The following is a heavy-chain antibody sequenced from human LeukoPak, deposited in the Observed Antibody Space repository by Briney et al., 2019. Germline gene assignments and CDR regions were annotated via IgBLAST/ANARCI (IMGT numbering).Heavy chain of an antibody. CDR2: IYTSGST. J-gene: IGHJ3*02. Sequence: SETLSLTCTVSGGSISSGSYYWSWIRQPAGKGLEWIGRIYTSGSTNYNPSLKSRVTISVDTSKNQFSLKLSSVTAADTAVYYCAREGERDIVVVPAASPAPNDAFDIWGQGTMVTVSS. D-gene: IGHD2-2*01. CDR3: AREGERDIVVVPAASPAPNDAFDI. V-gene: IGHV4-61*02. CDR1: GGSISSGSYY.